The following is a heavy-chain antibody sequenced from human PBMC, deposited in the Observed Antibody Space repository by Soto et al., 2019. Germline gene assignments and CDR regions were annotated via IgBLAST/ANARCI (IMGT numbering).Heavy chain of an antibody. Sequence: QVPLVQSGAEVKKPGASVKVSCKASGYTFTGYYMHWVRQAPGQGLEWMGWINPNSGGTNYAQKFQGRVTMTRDTSISTAYMELSRLRSDDTAVYYCVRGGITIFGVVIHLDYWGQGTLVTVSS. D-gene: IGHD3-3*01. CDR2: INPNSGGT. V-gene: IGHV1-2*02. J-gene: IGHJ4*02. CDR1: GYTFTGYY. CDR3: VRGGITIFGVVIHLDY.